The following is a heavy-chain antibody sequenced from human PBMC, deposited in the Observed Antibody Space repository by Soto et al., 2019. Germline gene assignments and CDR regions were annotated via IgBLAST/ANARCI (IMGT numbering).Heavy chain of an antibody. CDR2: LDPEDGET. CDR3: ATVALEWLYQYGMDV. CDR1: GYTLTELS. D-gene: IGHD3-3*01. V-gene: IGHV1-24*01. J-gene: IGHJ6*02. Sequence: ASVKVSGKVSGYTLTELSMHWVRQAPGKGLEWMGGLDPEDGETIYAQKFQGRVTMTEDTSTDTAYMELSSLRSEDTAVYYCATVALEWLYQYGMDVWGQGTTVTVSS.